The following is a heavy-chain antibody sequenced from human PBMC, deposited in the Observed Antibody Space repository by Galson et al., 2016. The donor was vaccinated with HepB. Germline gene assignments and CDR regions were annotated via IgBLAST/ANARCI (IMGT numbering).Heavy chain of an antibody. CDR3: ARRKGWNDPLGY. CDR1: GGSVSSGSNY. V-gene: IGHV4-39*01. D-gene: IGHD1-1*01. J-gene: IGHJ4*02. Sequence: KRSETLSLTCTVSGGSVSSGSNYWGWIRQPPGMGLEWIGSVFNSGSTYYNPSLKSRVTISVDPSKNQFSLRLSSVAASDTAVYYCARRKGWNDPLGYWGQGALVIVSS. CDR2: VFNSGST.